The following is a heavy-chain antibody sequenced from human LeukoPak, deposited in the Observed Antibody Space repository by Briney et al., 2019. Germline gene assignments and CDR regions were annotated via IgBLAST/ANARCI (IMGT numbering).Heavy chain of an antibody. Sequence: SETLSLTCTVSGGSISSYYWSWIRQPPGKGLEWIGYIYYSGSTNYNPSLKSRVTISVDTSKNQFPLKLSSVTAADTAVYYCARQKRWLHFDYWGQGTLVTVSS. CDR3: ARQKRWLHFDY. CDR1: GGSISSYY. J-gene: IGHJ4*02. CDR2: IYYSGST. V-gene: IGHV4-59*01. D-gene: IGHD5-12*01.